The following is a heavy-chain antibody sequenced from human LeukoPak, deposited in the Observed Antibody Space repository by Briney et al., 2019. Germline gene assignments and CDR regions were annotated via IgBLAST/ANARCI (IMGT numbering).Heavy chain of an antibody. Sequence: PGGSLRLSCAASGFTFSSYAMHWVRQAPGKGLEWVAVISYDGSNKYYADSVKGRFTISRDNSKNSLYLQMNSLRAEDTAVYYCAKDHGYSSGWYDGYAFDIWGQGTMVTVSS. V-gene: IGHV3-30*04. CDR1: GFTFSSYA. D-gene: IGHD6-19*01. J-gene: IGHJ3*02. CDR3: AKDHGYSSGWYDGYAFDI. CDR2: ISYDGSNK.